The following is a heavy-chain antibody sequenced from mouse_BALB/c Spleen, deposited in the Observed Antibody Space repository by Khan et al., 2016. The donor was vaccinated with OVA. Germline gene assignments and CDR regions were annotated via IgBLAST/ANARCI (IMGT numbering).Heavy chain of an antibody. CDR3: ARTARKKY. Sequence: EVKLEESGPGLVKPSQSLSLTCTVTGYSITSGYGWNWIRQFPGNKLEWMGYISYSGSTNYNPSLKSRISITRDTSKNQFFLQLNSVTTEDTATYYGARTARKKYWGQGTTLTVSS. CDR2: ISYSGST. CDR1: GYSITSGYG. D-gene: IGHD1-2*01. J-gene: IGHJ2*01. V-gene: IGHV3-2*02.